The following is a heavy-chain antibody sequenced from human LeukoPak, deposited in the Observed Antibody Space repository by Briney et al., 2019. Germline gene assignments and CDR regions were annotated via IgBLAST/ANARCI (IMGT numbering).Heavy chain of an antibody. CDR2: IKSKTDGGTT. D-gene: IGHD3-22*01. CDR1: GFTFSNAW. CDR3: STTYYYDSSEGY. Sequence: GGSLRLSCAASGFTFSNAWMNWVRQAPGRGLEWVGRIKSKTDGGTTDYAAPVKGRFTIPRDDSKNTLYLQMNSLKTEDTAVYYCSTTYYYDSSEGYWGQGTLVTVSS. V-gene: IGHV3-15*07. J-gene: IGHJ4*02.